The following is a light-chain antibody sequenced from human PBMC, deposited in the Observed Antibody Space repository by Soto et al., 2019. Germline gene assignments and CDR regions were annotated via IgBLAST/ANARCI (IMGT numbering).Light chain of an antibody. CDR1: SSDVGSYNL. Sequence: QSALTQPASVSGSPGQSITISCTGTSSDVGSYNLVSWYQQHPGKAPKLVIYEGSKRPSGFSDRFSGSKSGNTASLTISGPQAEDEADYHCCSYAGNTVVFGGGTKLTVL. J-gene: IGLJ2*01. CDR3: CSYAGNTVV. CDR2: EGS. V-gene: IGLV2-23*01.